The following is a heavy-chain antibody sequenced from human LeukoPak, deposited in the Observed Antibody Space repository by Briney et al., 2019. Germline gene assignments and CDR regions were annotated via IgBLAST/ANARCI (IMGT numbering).Heavy chain of an antibody. CDR2: ISASGYST. Sequence: AGGSLVLSSAASGFAFSSYAMSWVPQAPGKGLDWVPTISASGYSTYYADSVKGRFTISRDNSKNTLYLQMKSLRAEDTAVYYCARGQYSSSWPYYHFGMDVWGEGATV. J-gene: IGHJ6*02. D-gene: IGHD6-13*01. V-gene: IGHV3-23*01. CDR3: ARGQYSSSWPYYHFGMDV. CDR1: GFAFSSYA.